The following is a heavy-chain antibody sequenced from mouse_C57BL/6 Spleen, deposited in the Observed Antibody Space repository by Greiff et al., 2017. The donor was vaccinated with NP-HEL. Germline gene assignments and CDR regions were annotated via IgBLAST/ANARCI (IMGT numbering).Heavy chain of an antibody. CDR3: AREGDDYDGGGFAY. V-gene: IGHV1-64*01. CDR2: IHPNSGST. J-gene: IGHJ3*01. D-gene: IGHD2-4*01. Sequence: QVQLQQPGAELVKPGASVKLSCKASGYTFTSYWMHWVKQRPGQGLEWIGMIHPNSGSTNYNEKFKSKATLTVDKSSSTAYMQLSSLTSEDSAVHYCAREGDDYDGGGFAYWGQGTLVTVSA. CDR1: GYTFTSYW.